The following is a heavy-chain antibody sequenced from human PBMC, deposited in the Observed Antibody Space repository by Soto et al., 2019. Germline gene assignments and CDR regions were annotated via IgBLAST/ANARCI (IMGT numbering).Heavy chain of an antibody. J-gene: IGHJ6*02. Sequence: SGTLSVTCTVSGGSISAYYWTWIRQPPGKGLEWIGYISYSGSTNYNPSLKSRLTISLNTSKKHFSLKLSFVTAADTAVYYCARGTRATQYRSSFYGMDVWGQGPTATVSS. D-gene: IGHD3-16*02. V-gene: IGHV4-59*01. CDR1: GGSISAYY. CDR2: ISYSGST. CDR3: ARGTRATQYRSSFYGMDV.